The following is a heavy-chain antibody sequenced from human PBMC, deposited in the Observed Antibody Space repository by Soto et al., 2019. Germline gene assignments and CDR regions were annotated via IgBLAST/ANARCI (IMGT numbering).Heavy chain of an antibody. CDR3: ASLYGDYGYYYYGMDV. Sequence: TSETLSLTCAVSGGSISSSNWWSWVRQPPGKGLEWIGEIYHSGSTNYNPSLKSRVTISVDTPKNQFSLKLSSVTAADTAVYYCASLYGDYGYYYYGMDVWGQGTTVTVS. CDR1: GGSISSSNW. J-gene: IGHJ6*02. CDR2: IYHSGST. D-gene: IGHD4-17*01. V-gene: IGHV4-4*02.